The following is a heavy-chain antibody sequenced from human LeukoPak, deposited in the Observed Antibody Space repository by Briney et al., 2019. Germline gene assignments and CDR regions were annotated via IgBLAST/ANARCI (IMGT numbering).Heavy chain of an antibody. CDR2: TYYRSKWYH. CDR1: GDSVSSNTVA. V-gene: IGHV6-1*01. CDR3: ARSSEYTSSSWFDP. J-gene: IGHJ5*02. D-gene: IGHD6-6*01. Sequence: SQTLSLTCAISGDSVSSNTVAWHWIRQSPSRGLEWLGRTYYRSKWYHDYAVSVLSRITIFPDTSKNQFSLQLDSVNSEDTAVYYCARSSEYTSSSWFDPWGQGTLVTVSS.